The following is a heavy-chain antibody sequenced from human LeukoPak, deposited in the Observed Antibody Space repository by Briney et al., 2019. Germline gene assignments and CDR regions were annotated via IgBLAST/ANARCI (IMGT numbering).Heavy chain of an antibody. D-gene: IGHD2-15*01. Sequence: GASVKVSCKASGYTFTTYYMHWVRQAPGPGLEWVGVINPSDDSTNYAQNFQGRVIMTRDPSTSTVYMALSSLRSEDTAVYYCAREGCSGGTCYAKYFDYWGQGTLVTVSS. J-gene: IGHJ4*02. CDR3: AREGCSGGTCYAKYFDY. CDR1: GYTFTTYY. CDR2: INPSDDST. V-gene: IGHV1-46*01.